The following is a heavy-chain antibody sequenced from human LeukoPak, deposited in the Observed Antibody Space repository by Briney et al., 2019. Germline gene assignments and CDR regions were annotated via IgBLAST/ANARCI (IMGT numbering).Heavy chain of an antibody. Sequence: PSETLSLTCTVSGGSISSSSYYWGWIRQPPGNGLEWIGSIYYSGSTYYNPSLKSRVTISVDTSKNQFSLKLSSVTAADTAVYYCARRQYYGSGSYYPPPDAFDIWGQGTMVTVSS. V-gene: IGHV4-39*01. CDR2: IYYSGST. D-gene: IGHD3-10*01. J-gene: IGHJ3*02. CDR1: GGSISSSSYY. CDR3: ARRQYYGSGSYYPPPDAFDI.